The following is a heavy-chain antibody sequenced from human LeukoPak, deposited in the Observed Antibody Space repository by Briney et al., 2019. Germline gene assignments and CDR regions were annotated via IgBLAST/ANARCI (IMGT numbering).Heavy chain of an antibody. D-gene: IGHD2-2*02. CDR3: ARHETRCSSTSCYTIWADY. CDR1: GYSFTSYW. CDR2: NYPGDSDT. V-gene: IGHV5-51*01. J-gene: IGHJ4*02. Sequence: GESLKISCKGSGYSFTSYWIGWARQMPGKGLEWMGINYPGDSDTRYSPSFQGQVTISADKSISTAYLQWSSLKASDTAMYYCARHETRCSSTSCYTIWADYWGQGTLVTVSS.